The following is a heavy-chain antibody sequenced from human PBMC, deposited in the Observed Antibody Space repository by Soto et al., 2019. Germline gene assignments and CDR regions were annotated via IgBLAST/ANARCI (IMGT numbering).Heavy chain of an antibody. CDR2: ISYDGRYK. V-gene: IGHV3-30*18. CDR1: GFTFSTYG. CDR3: AKDPTYDSSGYYFYYGPDV. D-gene: IGHD3-22*01. Sequence: QEQLVESGGGVIQPGRSLRLSCAASGFTFSTYGMHWVRQAPCKGLECVGLISYDGRYKYYPDSVKGRFTISRDNSKNTLYLEMNSLRPEDTAVYYCAKDPTYDSSGYYFYYGPDVWGQGTTVTVTS. J-gene: IGHJ6*02.